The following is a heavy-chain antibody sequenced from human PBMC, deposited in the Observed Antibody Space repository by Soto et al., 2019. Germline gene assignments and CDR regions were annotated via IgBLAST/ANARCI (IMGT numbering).Heavy chain of an antibody. CDR1: GYTLTELS. Sequence: GASVKVSCKVSGYTLTELSMHWVRQAPGKGLEWMGGFDPEDGETIYAQKFQGRVTMTEDTSTDTAYMELSSLRSEDTAVYYCATGISSSSGYYYYYGMDVWGQGTTVTVS. CDR3: ATGISSSSGYYYYYGMDV. J-gene: IGHJ6*02. V-gene: IGHV1-24*01. D-gene: IGHD6-6*01. CDR2: FDPEDGET.